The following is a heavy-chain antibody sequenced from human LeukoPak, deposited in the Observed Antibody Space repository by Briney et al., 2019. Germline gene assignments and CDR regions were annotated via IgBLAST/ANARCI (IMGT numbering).Heavy chain of an antibody. CDR3: AREVGGWYASAFDI. CDR2: IYYSGST. Sequence: TSETLSLTCTVSGGSISSYYWSWIRQPPGKGLEWIGYIYYSGSTNYNPSLKSRVTISVDTSKNQFSLKLSSVTAADTAVYYCAREVGGWYASAFDIWGQGTMVTVSS. CDR1: GGSISSYY. V-gene: IGHV4-59*01. D-gene: IGHD6-19*01. J-gene: IGHJ3*02.